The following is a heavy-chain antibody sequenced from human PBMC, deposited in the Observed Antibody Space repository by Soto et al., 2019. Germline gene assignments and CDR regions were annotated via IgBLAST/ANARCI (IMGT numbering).Heavy chain of an antibody. D-gene: IGHD4-17*01. J-gene: IGHJ4*02. V-gene: IGHV1-3*01. CDR1: GYTFTSYA. CDR2: INAGNGNT. Sequence: GASVKVSCKASGYTFTSYAIHWVRQAPGQRLEWMGWINAGNGNTKYSQKFQGSVTMTWDTSITTAYLDLTRLTTNDTATYFCATWVDYGDFEGFDFWGQGTLVTVSS. CDR3: ATWVDYGDFEGFDF.